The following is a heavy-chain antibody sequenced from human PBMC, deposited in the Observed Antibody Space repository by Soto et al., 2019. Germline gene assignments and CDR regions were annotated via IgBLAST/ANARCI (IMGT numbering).Heavy chain of an antibody. CDR3: ARAAVLTFTRFYDVDV. Sequence: QVQLVQSGAEVKTPGSSVKVSCEASGGTFSSYSINWVRQAPGQGLEWMGRLRPMFGTTDYAQRFQGRVTFAADESTNTASMEVTDLTSEDTAVYYCARAAVLTFTRFYDVDVWGQGTTVTVSS. D-gene: IGHD6-25*01. J-gene: IGHJ6*02. CDR2: LRPMFGTT. V-gene: IGHV1-69*18. CDR1: GGTFSSYS.